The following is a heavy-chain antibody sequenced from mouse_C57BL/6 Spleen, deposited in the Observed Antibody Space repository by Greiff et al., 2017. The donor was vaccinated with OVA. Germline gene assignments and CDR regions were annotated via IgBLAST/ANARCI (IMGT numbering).Heavy chain of an antibody. CDR2: IRNKANGYTT. V-gene: IGHV7-3*01. Sequence: EVKVEESGGGLVQPGGSLSLSCAASGFTFTDYYMSWVRQPPGKALEWLGFIRNKANGYTTEYSASVKGRFTISRDNSQSILYLQMNALRAEDSATYYCARIITTVAFDYWGQGTTLTVSS. CDR3: ARIITTVAFDY. CDR1: GFTFTDYY. J-gene: IGHJ2*01. D-gene: IGHD1-1*01.